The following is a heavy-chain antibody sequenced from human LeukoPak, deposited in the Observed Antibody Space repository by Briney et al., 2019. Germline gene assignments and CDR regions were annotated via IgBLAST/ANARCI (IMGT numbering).Heavy chain of an antibody. V-gene: IGHV4-4*07. D-gene: IGHD4-17*01. J-gene: IGHJ6*02. CDR1: GGSISSYY. CDR2: ICTSGST. Sequence: SETLSLTCTVSGGSISSYYWSWIRQPAGKGLEWIGRICTSGSTNYNPSLKSRVTMSVDTSKNQFSLKLSSVTAADTAVYYCARGPNGDKYYYYGMDVWGQGTTVTVSS. CDR3: ARGPNGDKYYYYGMDV.